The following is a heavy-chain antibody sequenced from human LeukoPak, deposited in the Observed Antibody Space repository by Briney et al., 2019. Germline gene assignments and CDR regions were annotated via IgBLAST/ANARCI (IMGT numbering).Heavy chain of an antibody. V-gene: IGHV3-23*01. CDR1: GFTFSSHG. J-gene: IGHJ4*02. Sequence: GGSLRLSCAASGFTFSSHGMSWVRQAPGKGLEWVSIISGSGGSTYYADSVKGRFTISRDNSKNTLYLQMNSLRAEDTAVYYCARDRQAQGDYWGQGTLVTVSS. CDR3: ARDRQAQGDY. D-gene: IGHD6-6*01. CDR2: ISGSGGST.